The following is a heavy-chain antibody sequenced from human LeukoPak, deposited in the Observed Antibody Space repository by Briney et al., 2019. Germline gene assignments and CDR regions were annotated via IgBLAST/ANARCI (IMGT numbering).Heavy chain of an antibody. CDR3: ARDYSSGWYGL. D-gene: IGHD6-19*01. V-gene: IGHV4-59*11. Sequence: PSETLSLTCTVSGGSITSHYWGWIRQPPGKGLEWIGYIYYSGSTNYNPSLKSRVTISIDTSKKQFSLKLSSVTAADTAVYYCARDYSSGWYGLWGQGTLATVSS. CDR2: IYYSGST. J-gene: IGHJ4*02. CDR1: GGSITSHY.